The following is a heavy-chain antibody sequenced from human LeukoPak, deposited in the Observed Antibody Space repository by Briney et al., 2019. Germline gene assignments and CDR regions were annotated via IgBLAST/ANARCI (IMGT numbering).Heavy chain of an antibody. CDR1: GGSISSYY. J-gene: IGHJ5*02. CDR3: ARRIAGGLIDR. D-gene: IGHD6-13*01. V-gene: IGHV4-59*01. CDR2: IYYSGST. Sequence: PSETLSLTCTVSGGSISSYYWSWIRQPPGKGLEWIGYIYYSGSTNYNPSLKSRVTISVDTSKNQFSLKLSSVTAADTAVYYCARRIAGGLIDRWGQGSLVTVSS.